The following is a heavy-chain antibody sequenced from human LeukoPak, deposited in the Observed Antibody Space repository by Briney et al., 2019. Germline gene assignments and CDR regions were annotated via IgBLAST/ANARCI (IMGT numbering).Heavy chain of an antibody. CDR2: ISSSSSYI. CDR1: NFIVSNNY. Sequence: GGSLRLSCAASNFIVSNNYMSWVRQAPGKGLEWVSSISSSSSYIYYADSVKGRFTISRDNAKNSLYLQMNSLRAEDTAVYYCARAIVGAEGHAFDIWGQGTMVTVSS. D-gene: IGHD1-26*01. V-gene: IGHV3-21*01. J-gene: IGHJ3*02. CDR3: ARAIVGAEGHAFDI.